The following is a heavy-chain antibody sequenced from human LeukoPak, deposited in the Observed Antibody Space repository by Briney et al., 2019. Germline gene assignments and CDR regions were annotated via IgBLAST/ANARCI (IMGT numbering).Heavy chain of an antibody. V-gene: IGHV4-39*02. D-gene: IGHD6-25*01. CDR1: GDSISRSTYY. CDR3: ARSSGAGTFSY. CDR2: VYYGRSP. J-gene: IGHJ4*02. Sequence: SETLSLTCTVSGDSISRSTYYWAWIRQPPGKGLEWIGSVYYGRSPYYNPSLESRATISVDTSKNHFSLKMSSVTAADTAVYYCARSSGAGTFSYWGQGTLVTVSS.